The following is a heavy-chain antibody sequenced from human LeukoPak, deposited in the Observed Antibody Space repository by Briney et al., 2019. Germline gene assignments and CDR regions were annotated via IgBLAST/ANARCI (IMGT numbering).Heavy chain of an antibody. J-gene: IGHJ2*01. CDR3: ARRAWGSWYFDL. CDR1: GGSFSGYY. CDR2: INHSGST. Sequence: SETLSLTCAVYGGSFSGYYWSWIRQPPGKGLEWIGEINHSGSTNYNPSLKSRVTISVDTSKNQFSLKLSSVTAADTAVYYCARRAWGSWYFDLWGRGTLVTVSS. V-gene: IGHV4-34*01. D-gene: IGHD7-27*01.